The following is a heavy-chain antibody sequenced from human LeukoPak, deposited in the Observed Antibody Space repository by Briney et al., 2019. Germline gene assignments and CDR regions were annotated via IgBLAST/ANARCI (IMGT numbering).Heavy chain of an antibody. Sequence: GGSLRLSCAASGFPFSTYWMSWVRQAPGKGLEWVAFIRYDGSNKYYADSVKGRFTISRDNSKNTLYLQMNSLRAEDTAVYYCAIDSDYDILTGYIAYWGQGTLLTVPS. V-gene: IGHV3-30*02. CDR3: AIDSDYDILTGYIAY. CDR2: IRYDGSNK. D-gene: IGHD3-9*01. CDR1: GFPFSTYW. J-gene: IGHJ4*02.